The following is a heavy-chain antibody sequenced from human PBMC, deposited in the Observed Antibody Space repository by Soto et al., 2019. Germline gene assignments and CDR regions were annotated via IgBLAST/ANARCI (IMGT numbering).Heavy chain of an antibody. J-gene: IGHJ3*02. V-gene: IGHV4-4*02. D-gene: IGHD3-16*02. CDR2: IYHSGST. CDR3: ARVMITFGGVIVTSMGAFDI. CDR1: GGSISSSNW. Sequence: SETLSLTCAVSGGSISSSNWWSWVRQPPGKGLEWIGEIYHSGSTNYNPSLKSRVTISVDKSKNQFSLKLSSVTAADTAVYYCARVMITFGGVIVTSMGAFDIWGQGTMLTVSS.